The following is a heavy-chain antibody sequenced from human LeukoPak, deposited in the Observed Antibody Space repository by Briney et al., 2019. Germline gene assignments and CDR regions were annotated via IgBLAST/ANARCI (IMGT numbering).Heavy chain of an antibody. CDR2: MGGSGGRT. Sequence: PGGSLRLSCAASGYTVRSNYISWVRQSPGRGLECVSDMGGSGGRTYYADAVKGRFRISRDDSRNTLYLKMNSLRGDDTAVYYCAKDVGKWESLHFFDYWGHGTLVTVSS. J-gene: IGHJ4*01. D-gene: IGHD1-26*01. CDR1: GYTVRSNY. V-gene: IGHV3-23*01. CDR3: AKDVGKWESLHFFDY.